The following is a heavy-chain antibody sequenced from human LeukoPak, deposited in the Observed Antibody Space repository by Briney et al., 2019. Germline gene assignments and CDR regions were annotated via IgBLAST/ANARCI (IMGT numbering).Heavy chain of an antibody. Sequence: GGSLRLSCAASGFTFSSYEMNWVRQAPGRGLEWVSYISGSGVTMYYADSVKGRFTISRDDAKNSLYLQMNSLRAEDTAVYYCAREDIRLDYFDYWGQGTLVTVSS. CDR1: GFTFSSYE. V-gene: IGHV3-48*03. D-gene: IGHD6-19*01. CDR2: ISGSGVTM. CDR3: AREDIRLDYFDY. J-gene: IGHJ4*02.